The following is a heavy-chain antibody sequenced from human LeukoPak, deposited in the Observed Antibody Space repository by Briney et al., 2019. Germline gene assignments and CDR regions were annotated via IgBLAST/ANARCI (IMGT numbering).Heavy chain of an antibody. D-gene: IGHD3-3*01. CDR3: ARDHYDFWSGYYTGYYYYYYMDV. J-gene: IGHJ6*03. CDR2: INPSGGST. CDR1: GYTFTSYY. V-gene: IGHV1-46*01. Sequence: ASVKVSCKASGYTFTSYYMHWVRQAPGQGLEWMGIINPSGGSTSYAQKFQGRVTMTRDTSTSTVYMELSSLRSDDTAVYYCARDHYDFWSGYYTGYYYYYYMDVWGKGTTVTVSS.